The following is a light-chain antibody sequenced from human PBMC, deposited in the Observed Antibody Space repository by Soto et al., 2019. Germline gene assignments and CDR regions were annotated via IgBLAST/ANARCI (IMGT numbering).Light chain of an antibody. CDR1: SSDVGGYDY. CDR3: SSYAGSNNLV. V-gene: IGLV2-8*01. J-gene: IGLJ3*02. CDR2: EVS. Sequence: QSALTQPPSASGSPGQSVTISCTGTSSDVGGYDYVSWYQHHPGKAPKLMIYEVSLRPSGVPDRFSGSKSGNTASLTVSGLQAEDEAYYYCSSYAGSNNLVFGGGTKVTVL.